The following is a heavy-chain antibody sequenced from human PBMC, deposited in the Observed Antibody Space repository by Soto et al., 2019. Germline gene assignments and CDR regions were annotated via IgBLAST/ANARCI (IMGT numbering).Heavy chain of an antibody. CDR1: GGTFSNYA. CDR3: ARDLLGFGYTYADV. CDR2: IIPIDATV. D-gene: IGHD3-10*01. Sequence: QVQLVQSGAEVKKPGSSVKVSSKASGGTFSNYALISWVRQAPGQGLEWMGGIIPIDATVNYAQKFQGRITITADESTTTAYMDLGSLRSEDTAVYYCARDLLGFGYTYADVWGQGTTVTVSS. V-gene: IGHV1-69*12. J-gene: IGHJ6*01.